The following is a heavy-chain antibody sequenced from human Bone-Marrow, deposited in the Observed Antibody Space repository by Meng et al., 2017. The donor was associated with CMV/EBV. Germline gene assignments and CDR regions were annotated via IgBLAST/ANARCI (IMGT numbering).Heavy chain of an antibody. J-gene: IGHJ4*02. D-gene: IGHD3-3*01. CDR1: GYMFSHFG. CDR2: ISAYNGYT. Sequence: ASVKVSCKASGYMFSHFGIAWVRQAPGQGLEWMGWISAYNGYTNYAQKLQDRVIMTIDTSTTTAYMELRSLRSDDTAVYYCARDPPYHDFWSDYYYIDYWGQGTLVTVSS. V-gene: IGHV1-18*01. CDR3: ARDPPYHDFWSDYYYIDY.